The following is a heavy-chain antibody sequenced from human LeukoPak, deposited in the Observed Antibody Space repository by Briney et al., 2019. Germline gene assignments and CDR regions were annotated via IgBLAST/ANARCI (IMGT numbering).Heavy chain of an antibody. V-gene: IGHV3-21*01. CDR3: AELGITMIGGV. CDR1: GFTFSSYT. Sequence: PGGSLRLSCAASGFTFSSYTMNWVRQAPGKGLEWVSSISSSSSYIYYADSVKGRFTVSRDNAKNSLYLQMNSLRAEDTAVYYCAELGITMIGGVWGKGTTVTISS. CDR2: ISSSSSYI. J-gene: IGHJ6*04. D-gene: IGHD3-10*02.